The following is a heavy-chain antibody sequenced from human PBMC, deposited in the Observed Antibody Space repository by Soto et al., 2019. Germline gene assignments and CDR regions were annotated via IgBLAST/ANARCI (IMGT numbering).Heavy chain of an antibody. CDR1: GYTFTSYG. D-gene: IGHD3-10*01. CDR2: ISAYNGNT. Sequence: QVQLVQSGAEVKKPGASVKVSCKASGYTFTSYGISWVRQAPGHGLEWMGWISAYNGNTNYAQKLQGRGTMTTDTSTSKAYMELRSLRSADTAVYYCAKEYYNGSGPWYWGKGPQVTVSS. J-gene: IGHJ4*02. CDR3: AKEYYNGSGPWY. V-gene: IGHV1-18*01.